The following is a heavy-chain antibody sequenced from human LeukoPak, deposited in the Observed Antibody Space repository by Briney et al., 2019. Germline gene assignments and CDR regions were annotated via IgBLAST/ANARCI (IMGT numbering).Heavy chain of an antibody. Sequence: GGSLRLSCAASGFTFSSYALHWVRQAPGKGLEWVAVISYDGSNKYYADSVKGRFTISRDNSKNTLYLQMNSLRAEDTAVYYCAKDLGARFLGYDAFDIWGQGTMVTVSS. CDR2: ISYDGSNK. V-gene: IGHV3-30-3*01. J-gene: IGHJ3*02. CDR1: GFTFSSYA. CDR3: AKDLGARFLGYDAFDI. D-gene: IGHD3-3*01.